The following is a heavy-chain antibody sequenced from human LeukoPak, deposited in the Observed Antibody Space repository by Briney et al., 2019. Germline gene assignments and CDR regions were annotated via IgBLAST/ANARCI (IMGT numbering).Heavy chain of an antibody. D-gene: IGHD6-13*01. Sequence: SETLSLTCTVSGGSISSSSYYWGWIRQPPGKGLEWIGSIYYSGSTYYNPSLKSRVTISVDTSKNQFSLKLSSVTAADTAVYYCARTAAEGVPDYWGQGTLVTVSS. J-gene: IGHJ4*02. CDR3: ARTAAEGVPDY. V-gene: IGHV4-39*07. CDR1: GGSISSSSYY. CDR2: IYYSGST.